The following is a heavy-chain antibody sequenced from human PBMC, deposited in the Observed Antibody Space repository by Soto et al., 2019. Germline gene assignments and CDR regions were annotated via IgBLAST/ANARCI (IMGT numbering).Heavy chain of an antibody. V-gene: IGHV4-4*02. CDR3: ARVSGSYYYGMDV. D-gene: IGHD1-26*01. CDR1: GGSISSSNW. J-gene: IGHJ6*02. Sequence: TLSLNCAVSGGSISSSNWWSWVRQPPGKGLEWIGEIYHSGSTNYNPSLKSRVTISVDKSKNQFSLKLSSVTAADTAVYYCARVSGSYYYGMDVWGQGTTVTVSS. CDR2: IYHSGST.